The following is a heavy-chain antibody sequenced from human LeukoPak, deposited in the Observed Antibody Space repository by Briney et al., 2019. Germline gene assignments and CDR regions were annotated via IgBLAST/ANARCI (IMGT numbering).Heavy chain of an antibody. CDR2: ISSSGSTI. D-gene: IGHD3-10*01. J-gene: IGHJ4*02. V-gene: IGHV3-11*01. Sequence: GGSLRLSRAASGFTFSDYYMSWIRQAPGKGLEWVSYISSSGSTIYYADSVKGRFTISRDNAKNSLYLQMNSLRAEDTAVYYCARERAMVRGVLLFWGQGTLVTVSS. CDR1: GFTFSDYY. CDR3: ARERAMVRGVLLF.